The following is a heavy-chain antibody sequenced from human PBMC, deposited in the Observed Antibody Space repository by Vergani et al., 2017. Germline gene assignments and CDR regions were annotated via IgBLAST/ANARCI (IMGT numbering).Heavy chain of an antibody. CDR1: GFTFSSHA. Sequence: EVQLLESGGGLVQPGGSLRLSCAASGFTFSSHAMTWVRQAPGKGLEWVSIISGNGSTKYYADTVRGRFSISRDNSKNTLFLQMNSLRAKATALYYCAKSPIYNNRPTDYWGQGTLVTVSS. V-gene: IGHV3-23*01. J-gene: IGHJ4*02. CDR2: ISGNGSTK. D-gene: IGHD1-1*01. CDR3: AKSPIYNNRPTDY.